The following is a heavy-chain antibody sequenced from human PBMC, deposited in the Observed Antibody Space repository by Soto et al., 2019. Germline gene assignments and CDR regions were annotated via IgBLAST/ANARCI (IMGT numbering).Heavy chain of an antibody. Sequence: PSETLSLTCAVSGFSISSGYYWVWIRQPPGKGLEWIATIYHSGRIYYNPSLKSRVTLSLDMPKNQFSLRLTSVTAADTAIYYCGRQGGVSGTYVGYFESWGQGNLVTVAS. CDR3: GRQGGVSGTYVGYFES. CDR1: GFSISSGYY. J-gene: IGHJ4*02. CDR2: IYHSGRI. V-gene: IGHV4-38-2*01. D-gene: IGHD3-10*01.